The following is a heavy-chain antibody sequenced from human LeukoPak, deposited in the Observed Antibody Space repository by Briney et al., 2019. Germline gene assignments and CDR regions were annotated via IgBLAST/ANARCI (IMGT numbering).Heavy chain of an antibody. V-gene: IGHV3-30*02. D-gene: IGHD6-13*01. CDR2: IRYDGSNE. CDR3: AKGLHSSSWNDAFDI. CDR1: GFNFNYYG. Sequence: GGSLRLSCAASGFNFNYYGMHWVRQAPGKGLEWVAFIRYDGSNEYYGDSVRGRFTISRDNSDNTLYMQMNSLRVEDTAVYYCAKGLHSSSWNDAFDIWGQGTTVTVSS. J-gene: IGHJ3*02.